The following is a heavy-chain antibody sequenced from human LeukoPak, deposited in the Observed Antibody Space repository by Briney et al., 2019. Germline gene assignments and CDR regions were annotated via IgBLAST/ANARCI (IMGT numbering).Heavy chain of an antibody. V-gene: IGHV4-61*02. D-gene: IGHD3-10*01. Sequence: SDTLSLTCTVSGGSISSGSYYWSWIRQPAGKGLEWIGRIYTSGSTNYNPSLKSRVTISVDTSKNQFSLKLSSVTAADTAVYYCARQTIDYYGSGDFDYWGQGTLVTVSS. J-gene: IGHJ4*02. CDR3: ARQTIDYYGSGDFDY. CDR1: GGSISSGSYY. CDR2: IYTSGST.